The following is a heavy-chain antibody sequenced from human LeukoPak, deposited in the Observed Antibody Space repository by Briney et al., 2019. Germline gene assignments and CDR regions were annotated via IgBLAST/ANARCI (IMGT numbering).Heavy chain of an antibody. CDR3: ARDPVLWFGEPRGY. CDR1: GFTFDDYA. J-gene: IGHJ4*02. CDR2: INWNSGGI. Sequence: GGSLRLSCTASGFTFDDYAMHWVRQAPGKGLEWVSGINWNSGGIAYADSVKGRFTISRDNAKNSLYLQMNSLRAEDTAVYYCARDPVLWFGEPRGYWGQGTLVTVSS. V-gene: IGHV3-9*01. D-gene: IGHD3-10*01.